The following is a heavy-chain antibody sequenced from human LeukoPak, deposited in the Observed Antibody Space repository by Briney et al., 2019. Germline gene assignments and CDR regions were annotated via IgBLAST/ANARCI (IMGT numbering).Heavy chain of an antibody. J-gene: IGHJ4*02. Sequence: SETLSLTCAVYGGSFSGYYWSWIRQPPGKGLEWIGEINHRGSTNYNPSLKSRVTISVDTSKNQFSLKLSSVTAADTAVYYCARGKSGFSAMALDYWGQGTLVTVSS. CDR2: INHRGST. CDR1: GGSFSGYY. CDR3: ARGKSGFSAMALDY. V-gene: IGHV4-34*01. D-gene: IGHD5-18*01.